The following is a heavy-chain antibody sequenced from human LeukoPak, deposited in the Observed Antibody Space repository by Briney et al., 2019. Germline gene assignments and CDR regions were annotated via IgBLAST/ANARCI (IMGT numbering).Heavy chain of an antibody. CDR2: INSYSGGT. V-gene: IGHV1-2*06. CDR3: VRDNGAY. CDR1: GYTFTAGYY. D-gene: IGHD2-8*01. Sequence: SVKVSCTASGYTFTAGYYIHWVRQAPGQGLEWMGQINSYSGGTNYALKFQGRVTMTRDTSMSTAYMDLSSLTSDDTAVYFCVRDNGAYWGQGTLVTVSS. J-gene: IGHJ4*02.